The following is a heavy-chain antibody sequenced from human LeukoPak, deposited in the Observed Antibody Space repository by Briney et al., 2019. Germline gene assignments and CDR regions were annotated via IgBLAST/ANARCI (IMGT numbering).Heavy chain of an antibody. CDR1: GFTFSDHY. V-gene: IGHV3-72*01. Sequence: GGSLRLSCAASGFTFSDHYMDWVRQAPGKGLEWVGRTRNKANSYTTEYAASVKGRFTISRDDSKNSLYLQMNSLKTEDTAVYYCARGINVGYYYDSSGYPHDYWGQGTLVTVSS. CDR3: ARGINVGYYYDSSGYPHDY. D-gene: IGHD3-22*01. J-gene: IGHJ4*02. CDR2: TRNKANSYTT.